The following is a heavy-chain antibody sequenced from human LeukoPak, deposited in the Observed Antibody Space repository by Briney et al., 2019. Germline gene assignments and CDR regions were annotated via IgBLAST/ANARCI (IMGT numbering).Heavy chain of an antibody. J-gene: IGHJ4*02. CDR1: GYTFTSYG. CDR2: SSAYNGNT. D-gene: IGHD1-26*01. Sequence: ASVKVSCKASGYTFTSYGISWVRQAPGQGLEWMGWSSAYNGNTNYAQKLQGRVTMTTDTSTSTAYMELRSLRSDDTAVYYCARVRYGGSYWVYYFDYWGQGTLVTVSS. V-gene: IGHV1-18*01. CDR3: ARVRYGGSYWVYYFDY.